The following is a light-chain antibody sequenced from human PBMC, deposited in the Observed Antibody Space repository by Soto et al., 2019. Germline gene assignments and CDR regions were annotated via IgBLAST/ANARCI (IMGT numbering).Light chain of an antibody. CDR3: QQYYDSPRVT. CDR1: QSILYSSNNKKY. V-gene: IGKV4-1*01. Sequence: DIVMTQSPDSLAVSLGERATINCKSSQSILYSSNNKKYLAWYQQKPGQPPKLLISWSSTRQSGVPVRVSGSGSWAYFTLTISSLQAEDVAVYYCQQYYDSPRVTFVGGTKVEIK. CDR2: WSS. J-gene: IGKJ4*01.